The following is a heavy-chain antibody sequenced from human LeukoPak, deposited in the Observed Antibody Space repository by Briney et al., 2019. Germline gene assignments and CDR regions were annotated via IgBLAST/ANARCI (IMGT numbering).Heavy chain of an antibody. CDR2: IFYSGST. Sequence: NPSETLSLTCTVSSGSISTSNYYWGWVRQPPGKALEWIGNIFYSGSTYYSPSLKSRVTISLDTSRNQFSLKLNSVTAADTAVYYCARVLYSNYIIYYYYMDVWGKGTTVTVSS. V-gene: IGHV4-39*07. CDR3: ARVLYSNYIIYYYYMDV. CDR1: SGSISTSNYY. J-gene: IGHJ6*03. D-gene: IGHD4-11*01.